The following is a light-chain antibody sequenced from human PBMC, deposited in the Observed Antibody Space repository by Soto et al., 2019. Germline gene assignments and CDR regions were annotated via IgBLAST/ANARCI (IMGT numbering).Light chain of an antibody. Sequence: QSVLTQPPSTSGAPGQRVTISCSGSSSNIGSNYEYWYQQLPGTAPRLLIYRNNQRPSGVPDRFSGSKSGTSASLAISALRSEDEADYYCAAWDDSLSGYVFGTGTKSPS. CDR1: SSNIGSNY. J-gene: IGLJ1*01. CDR3: AAWDDSLSGYV. V-gene: IGLV1-47*01. CDR2: RNN.